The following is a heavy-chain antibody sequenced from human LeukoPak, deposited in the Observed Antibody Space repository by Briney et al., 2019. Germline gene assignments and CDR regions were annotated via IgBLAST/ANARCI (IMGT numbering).Heavy chain of an antibody. J-gene: IGHJ4*02. D-gene: IGHD5-18*01. CDR2: IKQDGSEK. Sequence: GGSLRLSCAASGFTFSSYWMSWVRQAPGKGLEWVANIKQDGSEKYYVDSVKGRFTISRDNAKNSLHLQMNSLRAEDTAVYYCARDRLAAMVYITDYWGQGTLVTVSS. CDR3: ARDRLAAMVYITDY. V-gene: IGHV3-7*01. CDR1: GFTFSSYW.